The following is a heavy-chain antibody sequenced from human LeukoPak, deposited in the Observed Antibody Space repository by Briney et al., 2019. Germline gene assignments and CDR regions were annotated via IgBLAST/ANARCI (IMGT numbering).Heavy chain of an antibody. CDR2: IRYDGSNK. Sequence: GGSLRLSYAASGFTFSSYGMHWVRQASGKGLEWVAFIRYDGSNKYYADSVKGRFTISRDNSKNTLYLQMNSLRAEDTAVYYCANLWFGELFRADYWGQGTLVTVSS. D-gene: IGHD3-10*01. J-gene: IGHJ4*02. V-gene: IGHV3-30*02. CDR3: ANLWFGELFRADY. CDR1: GFTFSSYG.